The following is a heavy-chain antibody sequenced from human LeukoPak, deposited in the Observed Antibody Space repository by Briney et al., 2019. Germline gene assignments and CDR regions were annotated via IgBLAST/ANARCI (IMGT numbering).Heavy chain of an antibody. CDR1: GYTFTSYY. D-gene: IGHD6-19*01. V-gene: IGHV1-46*01. CDR2: INPSGGST. Sequence: ASVKVSCKASGYTFTSYYMHWVRQAPGQGLEWMGIINPSGGSTSYAQKFQGRVTMTRDMSTSTVYMELSSLRSEDTAVYYCARYFHSSGWYSYYYYYMDVWGKGTTVTISS. CDR3: ARYFHSSGWYSYYYYYMDV. J-gene: IGHJ6*03.